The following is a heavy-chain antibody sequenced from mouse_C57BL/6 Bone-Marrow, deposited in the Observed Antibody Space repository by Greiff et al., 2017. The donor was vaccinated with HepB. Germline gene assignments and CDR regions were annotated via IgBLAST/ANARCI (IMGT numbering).Heavy chain of an antibody. D-gene: IGHD2-4*01. CDR1: GYTFTSYG. CDR2: IYPRSGNT. Sequence: QVHVKQSGAELARPGASVKLSCKASGYTFTSYGISWVKQRTGQGLEWIGEIYPRSGNTYYNEKFKGKATLTADKSSSTAYMELRSLTSEDSEVYFCARLITEYFDVWGTGTTVTVSS. V-gene: IGHV1-81*01. J-gene: IGHJ1*03. CDR3: ARLITEYFDV.